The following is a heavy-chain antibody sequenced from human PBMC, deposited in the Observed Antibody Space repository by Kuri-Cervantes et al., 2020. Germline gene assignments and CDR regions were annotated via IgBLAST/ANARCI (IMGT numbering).Heavy chain of an antibody. CDR2: INHSGST. D-gene: IGHD3-9*01. V-gene: IGHV4-34*01. CDR3: ARNYDILTGYYDGYFDY. J-gene: IGHJ4*02. CDR1: GGSFSGYY. Sequence: SETLSLTCAVYGGSFSGYYWSWIRQPPGKGLEWIGEINHSGSTNQNPSLKSRVTISVDTSKNQFSLKLSSVTAADTAVYYCARNYDILTGYYDGYFDYWGQGALVTVSS.